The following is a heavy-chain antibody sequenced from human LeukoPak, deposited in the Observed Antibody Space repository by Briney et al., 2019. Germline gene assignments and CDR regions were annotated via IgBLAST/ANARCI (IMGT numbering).Heavy chain of an antibody. J-gene: IGHJ4*02. D-gene: IGHD5-18*01. CDR3: AREAGYSYGDHSDY. CDR2: ISYDGSNK. CDR1: GFTFSSYA. Sequence: GGSLRLSCAASGFTFSSYAMHWVRQAPGKGLEWVAVISYDGSNKYYADSVKGRFTISRDNSKNTLYLQMNSLRAEDTAVYYCAREAGYSYGDHSDYWGQGTLVTVSS. V-gene: IGHV3-30-3*01.